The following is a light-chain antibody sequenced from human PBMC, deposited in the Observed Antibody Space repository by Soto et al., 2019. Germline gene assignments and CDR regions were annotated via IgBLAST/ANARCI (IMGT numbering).Light chain of an antibody. CDR3: QQYNSPFT. J-gene: IGKJ3*01. CDR1: QSISSW. CDR2: KAS. Sequence: DLQMTQSPSTLSASVGDRLTITCRASQSISSWLAWYQQKPGKAPKLLIYKASSLESGVPSRFSGSGSGTEFTLTISSLQPDDFATYYCQQYNSPFTFGPGTKVDI. V-gene: IGKV1-5*03.